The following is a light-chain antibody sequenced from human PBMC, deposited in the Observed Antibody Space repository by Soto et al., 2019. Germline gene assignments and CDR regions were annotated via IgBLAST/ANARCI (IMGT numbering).Light chain of an antibody. V-gene: IGKV3-20*01. CDR2: GAF. Sequence: IVLTQSPGTLSLSPGQRVTLSCRASQSVTNNSLAWYQQKAGQAPRLLIYGAFNRATGIPDRFSGSGSGTDFTLTIRRLEPEDFAVYHCQQYSNTPNTFGQGTRLEIK. CDR3: QQYSNTPNT. J-gene: IGKJ5*01. CDR1: QSVTNNS.